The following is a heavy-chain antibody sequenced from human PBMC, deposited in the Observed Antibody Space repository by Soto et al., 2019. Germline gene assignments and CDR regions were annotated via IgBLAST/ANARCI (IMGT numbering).Heavy chain of an antibody. D-gene: IGHD5-18*01. J-gene: IGHJ5*02. CDR2: ISSSSSYI. V-gene: IGHV3-21*01. Sequence: GGSLRLSCAASGFTFSSYSMNWVRQAPGKGLEWVSSISSSSSYIYYADSVKGRFTISRDNAKNSLYLQMNSLRAEDTAVYYCARSDSPEQWLQLFDPWGQGTLVTVSS. CDR1: GFTFSSYS. CDR3: ARSDSPEQWLQLFDP.